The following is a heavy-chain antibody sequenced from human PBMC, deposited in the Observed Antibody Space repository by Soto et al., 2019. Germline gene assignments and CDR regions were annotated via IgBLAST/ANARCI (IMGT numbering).Heavy chain of an antibody. J-gene: IGHJ6*02. CDR1: GGSFSGYY. D-gene: IGHD3-22*01. Sequence: SETLSLTCAVYGGSFSGYYWSWIRQPPGKGLEWIGEINHSGSTNYNPSLKSRVTISVDTSKNQFSLKLSSVTAADTAVYYCAGEEYYYDSSGPDYYYDGMDVWGQGTTVTVS. V-gene: IGHV4-34*01. CDR2: INHSGST. CDR3: AGEEYYYDSSGPDYYYDGMDV.